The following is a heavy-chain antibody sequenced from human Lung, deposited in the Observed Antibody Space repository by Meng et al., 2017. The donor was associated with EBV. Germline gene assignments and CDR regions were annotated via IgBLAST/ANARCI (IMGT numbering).Heavy chain of an antibody. V-gene: IGHV1-3*01. CDR2: INAGNGNT. CDR3: ARDQGAWFGEAPRFDY. D-gene: IGHD3-10*01. J-gene: IGHJ4*02. Sequence: QVQLVQSGAEVKKPGASVKVSCXXSGYTFTNYAMHWVRQAPGQRLEWMGWINAGNGNTKYSQKFQGRVTITRDTSASTAYMELSSLRSEDTAVYYCARDQGAWFGEAPRFDYWGQGTLVTVSS. CDR1: GYTFTNYA.